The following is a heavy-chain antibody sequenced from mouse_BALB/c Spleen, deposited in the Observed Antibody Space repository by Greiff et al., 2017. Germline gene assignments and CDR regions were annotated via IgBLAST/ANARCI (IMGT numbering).Heavy chain of an antibody. D-gene: IGHD1-2*01. CDR3: ARDLYGYGFDY. J-gene: IGHJ2*01. CDR2: INSNGGST. V-gene: IGHV5-6-3*01. CDR1: GFTFSRYG. Sequence: EVKLMESGGGLVQPGGSLKLSCAASGFTFSRYGMSWVRQTPDKRLELVATINSNGGSTYYPDSVKGRFTISRDNAKNTLYLQMSSLTSEDTAMYYCARDLYGYGFDYWGQGTTLTVSS.